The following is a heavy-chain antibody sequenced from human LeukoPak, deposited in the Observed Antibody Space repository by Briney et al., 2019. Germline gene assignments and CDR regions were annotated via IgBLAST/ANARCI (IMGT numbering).Heavy chain of an antibody. CDR2: IYYSGST. J-gene: IGHJ4*02. CDR3: ARGKVGATFDY. V-gene: IGHV4-59*08. D-gene: IGHD1-26*01. CDR1: GGSISSYY. Sequence: PSETLSLTCTVSGGSISSYYWSWIRQPPGKGLEWIGYIYYSGSTNYNPSLKSRVTISVDTSKNQFSLKLSSVTAADTAVYYCARGKVGATFDYWGQGTLDTVSS.